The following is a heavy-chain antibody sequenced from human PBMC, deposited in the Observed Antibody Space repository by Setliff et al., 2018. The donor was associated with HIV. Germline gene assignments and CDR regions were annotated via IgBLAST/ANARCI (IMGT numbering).Heavy chain of an antibody. D-gene: IGHD6-6*01. J-gene: IGHJ4*02. V-gene: IGHV1-2*02. CDR1: GYTFTGYY. CDR3: AREATVAARLGFDY. CDR2: INPNSGGT. Sequence: GASVKVSCKASGYTFTGYYLHWVRQAPGQGPEWMGWINPNSGGTNYAQKFQGRVTMTRATSISTAYMELSRLRSDDAAVYCCAREATVAARLGFDYWGQGALVTVSS.